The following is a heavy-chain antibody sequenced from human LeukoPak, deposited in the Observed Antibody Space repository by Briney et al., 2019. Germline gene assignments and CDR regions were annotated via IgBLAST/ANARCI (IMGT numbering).Heavy chain of an antibody. J-gene: IGHJ4*02. CDR3: TTKGITIFGVAIDY. Sequence: GGSLRLSCAASGFTFSNAWMSWVRQAPGKGLEWVGRIKSKTDGGTTDYAARVTGRFTISRDDSKNTLYLQMNSLKTEDTAVYYCTTKGITIFGVAIDYWGQGTLVTVSS. CDR2: IKSKTDGGTT. CDR1: GFTFSNAW. V-gene: IGHV3-15*01. D-gene: IGHD3-3*01.